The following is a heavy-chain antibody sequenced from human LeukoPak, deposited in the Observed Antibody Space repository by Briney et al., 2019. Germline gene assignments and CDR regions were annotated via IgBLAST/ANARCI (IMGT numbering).Heavy chain of an antibody. D-gene: IGHD3-16*01. J-gene: IGHJ4*02. CDR1: GYTFTSYY. CDR2: INPSGGST. CDR3: ARLREGHLYYFDY. V-gene: IGHV1-46*01. Sequence: ASVKVSCKASGYTFTSYYMHWVRQAPGQGLEWMGIINPSGGSTSYAQKFQGRVTMTRDTSTSTVYVELSSLRSEDTAVNYCARLREGHLYYFDYWGQGTLVTVSS.